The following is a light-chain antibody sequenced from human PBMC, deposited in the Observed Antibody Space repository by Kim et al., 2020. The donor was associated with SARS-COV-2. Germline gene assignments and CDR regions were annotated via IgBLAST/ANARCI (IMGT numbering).Light chain of an antibody. J-gene: IGKJ4*01. CDR2: GAS. CDR1: QDISNY. Sequence: DIQMTQSPSSLSASVGDRVTITCRASQDISNYLVWFQQKPGEAPKSLIYGASSLQSGVPSKFSGSGSGTDFTLTFSNLQPEDSATYYCQHFRSYPLTFGGGTKVDIK. V-gene: IGKV1-16*02. CDR3: QHFRSYPLT.